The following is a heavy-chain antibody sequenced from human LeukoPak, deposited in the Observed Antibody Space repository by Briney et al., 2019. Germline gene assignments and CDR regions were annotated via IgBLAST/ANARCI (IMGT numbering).Heavy chain of an antibody. CDR1: GFTFSSYG. CDR2: IRNDGRNK. V-gene: IGHV3-30*02. D-gene: IGHD5-18*01. CDR3: AKSRGRGYSYGWLDY. J-gene: IGHJ4*02. Sequence: GGSLTLSCATSGFTFSSYGMHWVRQAPGKGLEWVAFIRNDGRNKYYADSVKGRFTISRDNSKNTLYVQMNSLRAEDTAVYYCAKSRGRGYSYGWLDYWGQGTLVTVSS.